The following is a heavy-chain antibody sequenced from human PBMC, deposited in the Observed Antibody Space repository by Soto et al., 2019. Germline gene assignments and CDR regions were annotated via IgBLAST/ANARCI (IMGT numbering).Heavy chain of an antibody. CDR2: ISGSGGST. V-gene: IGHV3-23*01. J-gene: IGHJ6*02. D-gene: IGHD3-9*01. CDR3: AKDIGSYDILTGYYIGYYYGMDV. CDR1: GLTFISYV. Sequence: GGSHRHSSTASGLTFISYVMSWVRQATGKGLEWVSAISGSGGSTYYADSVKGRFTISRDNSKNTLYLQMNSLRAEDTAVYYCAKDIGSYDILTGYYIGYYYGMDVWGQGTTVTVSS.